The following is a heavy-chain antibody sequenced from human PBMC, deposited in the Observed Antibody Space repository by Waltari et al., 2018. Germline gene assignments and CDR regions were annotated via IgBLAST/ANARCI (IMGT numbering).Heavy chain of an antibody. Sequence: QVQLVQSGAEVKKPGASVKVSCKASGYTFTSYGISWVRQAPGQGLEWMGWISAYNGNTNVAQKIQGRVTMTTETSTSTAYMELRSRRSDDTAVYYCARDKWLGDWGLKIRYYYYGMDVWGQGTTVTVSS. J-gene: IGHJ6*02. CDR2: ISAYNGNT. CDR1: GYTFTSYG. CDR3: ARDKWLGDWGLKIRYYYYGMDV. V-gene: IGHV1-18*01. D-gene: IGHD6-19*01.